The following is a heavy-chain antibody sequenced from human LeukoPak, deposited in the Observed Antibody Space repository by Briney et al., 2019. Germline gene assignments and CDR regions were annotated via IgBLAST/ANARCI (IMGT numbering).Heavy chain of an antibody. CDR2: ISGSGGGT. Sequence: GGSLRLSCAASGFTFSSYWMHWVRQAPGKGLEWVSAISGSGGGTYYADSVKGRFTISRDNSKNTLYLQLNSLRAEDTAVYYCAKVLRAGRVLTISLDHWGQGTLVTVSS. CDR1: GFTFSSYW. V-gene: IGHV3-23*01. D-gene: IGHD3-10*01. J-gene: IGHJ4*02. CDR3: AKVLRAGRVLTISLDH.